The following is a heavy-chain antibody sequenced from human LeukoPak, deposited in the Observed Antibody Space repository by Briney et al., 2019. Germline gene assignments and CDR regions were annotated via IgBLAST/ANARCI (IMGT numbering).Heavy chain of an antibody. J-gene: IGHJ4*02. V-gene: IGHV4-39*01. D-gene: IGHD6-19*01. Sequence: SETLSLTCTVSGGSISSSSYYWGWIRQPPGKGLEWIGSIYYSGSTYYNPSLKSRVTISVDTSKNQFSLKLSSVTAADTAVYYCAREIAVAGISYWGQGTLVTVSS. CDR3: AREIAVAGISY. CDR1: GGSISSSSYY. CDR2: IYYSGST.